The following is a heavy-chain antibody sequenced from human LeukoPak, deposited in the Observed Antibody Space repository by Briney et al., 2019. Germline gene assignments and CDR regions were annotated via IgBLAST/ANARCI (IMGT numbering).Heavy chain of an antibody. Sequence: GGSLRLSCAASGFTFSSYGMTWVRQAPGKGLEWVSYISSSSSTIYYADSVKGRFTISRDNAKTSLYLHMNSLRAEDTAVYYCARHLSGVTGYTYGRGIDYWGQGTLVTVSS. J-gene: IGHJ4*02. CDR2: ISSSSSTI. CDR1: GFTFSSYG. V-gene: IGHV3-48*04. CDR3: ARHLSGVTGYTYGRGIDY. D-gene: IGHD5-18*01.